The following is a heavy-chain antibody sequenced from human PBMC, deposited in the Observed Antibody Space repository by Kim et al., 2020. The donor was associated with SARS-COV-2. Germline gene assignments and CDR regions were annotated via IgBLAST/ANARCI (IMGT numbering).Heavy chain of an antibody. V-gene: IGHV5-10-1*01. CDR3: ARLVYYGSGAAYWYFDL. Sequence: GESLKISCKGSGYSFTSYWISWVRQMPGKGLEWMGRIDPSDSYTNYSPSFQGHVTISADKSISTAYLQWSSLKASDTAMYYCARLVYYGSGAAYWYFDLWGRGTLVTVSS. J-gene: IGHJ2*01. CDR1: GYSFTSYW. D-gene: IGHD3-10*01. CDR2: IDPSDSYT.